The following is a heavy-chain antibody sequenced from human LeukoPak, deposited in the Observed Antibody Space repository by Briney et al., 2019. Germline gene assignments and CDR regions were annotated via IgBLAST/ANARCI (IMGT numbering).Heavy chain of an antibody. Sequence: GGSLRLSCAASGFTFSSYEMNWVRQAPGKGLEWVSYISSSGSTIYYADSVKGRFTISRDNSKNTLYLQMGSLRAEDMAVYYCARVGASLPDAFDVWGQGTMVTVSS. D-gene: IGHD4/OR15-4a*01. J-gene: IGHJ3*01. CDR3: ARVGASLPDAFDV. CDR2: ISSSGSTI. V-gene: IGHV3-48*03. CDR1: GFTFSSYE.